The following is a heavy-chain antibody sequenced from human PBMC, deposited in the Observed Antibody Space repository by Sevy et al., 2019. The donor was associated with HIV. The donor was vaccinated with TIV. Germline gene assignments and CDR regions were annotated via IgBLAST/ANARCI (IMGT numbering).Heavy chain of an antibody. J-gene: IGHJ6*02. Sequence: EGSLRLSCAASGFTFSSHGMGWVHQAPGKGLEWVSGISGRDDATYYADSVKGRCTISRDNSKNTLYLQMNTLRAEDTARYYCAKGPSNYVGYYYFYGLDVWGQGTTVTVSS. CDR2: ISGRDDAT. V-gene: IGHV3-23*01. CDR3: AKGPSNYVGYYYFYGLDV. D-gene: IGHD4-4*01. CDR1: GFTFSSHG.